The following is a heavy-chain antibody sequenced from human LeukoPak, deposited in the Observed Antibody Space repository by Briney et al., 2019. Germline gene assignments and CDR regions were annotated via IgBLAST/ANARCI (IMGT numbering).Heavy chain of an antibody. CDR1: CGSISSYY. Sequence: TSETLSLTCTVSCGSISSYYWSWIRQPAGKGLEWIGRIYTSGSTNYNPSLKSRVTMSVDTSKNQFSLKLSSVTAADTAVYYCARDHCSGGSCYFPLDYWGQGTLVTVSS. CDR2: IYTSGST. V-gene: IGHV4-4*07. CDR3: ARDHCSGGSCYFPLDY. D-gene: IGHD2-15*01. J-gene: IGHJ4*02.